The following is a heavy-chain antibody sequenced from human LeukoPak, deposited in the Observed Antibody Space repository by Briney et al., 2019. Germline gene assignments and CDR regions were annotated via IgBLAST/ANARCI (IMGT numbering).Heavy chain of an antibody. Sequence: PSETLSLTCAVYGGSFSGYYWSWIRQPPGKGLEWIGEINHSGSTNYNPSLKSRVTISVDTSKNQFSLKLSSVTAADTAVYNCARRRIRFLENWGQGTLVTVSS. J-gene: IGHJ4*02. D-gene: IGHD3-3*01. CDR1: GGSFSGYY. CDR2: INHSGST. V-gene: IGHV4-34*01. CDR3: ARRRIRFLEN.